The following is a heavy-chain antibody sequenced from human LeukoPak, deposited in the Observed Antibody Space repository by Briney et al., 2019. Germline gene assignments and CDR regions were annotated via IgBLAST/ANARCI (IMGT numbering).Heavy chain of an antibody. CDR1: GFTFSSYS. CDR2: IPGGGDTT. Sequence: PGGSLRLSCVASGFTFSSYSMTWVRQAPGKGLEWVSAIPGGGDTTYYADSVKGRFTISRDNSKNTLYLQMNNLRAEDTAIYYCEKAVNYDILTGYYLDYWGQETLVTLSS. CDR3: EKAVNYDILTGYYLDY. V-gene: IGHV3-23*01. J-gene: IGHJ4*02. D-gene: IGHD3-9*01.